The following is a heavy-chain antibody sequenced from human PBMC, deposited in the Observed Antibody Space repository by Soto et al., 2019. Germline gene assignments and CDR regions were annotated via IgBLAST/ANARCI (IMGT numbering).Heavy chain of an antibody. Sequence: QVQLVESGGGVVQPGRSLRLSCAASGFTFSSYAMHWVRQAPGKGLEWVAVISYDGSNKYYADSVKGRFTISRDNSKNPLYLQMNSLRAEDTAVYYCAREGIVVVLRGGAFDIWGQGTMVTVST. D-gene: IGHD3-22*01. CDR2: ISYDGSNK. J-gene: IGHJ3*02. CDR1: GFTFSSYA. V-gene: IGHV3-30-3*01. CDR3: AREGIVVVLRGGAFDI.